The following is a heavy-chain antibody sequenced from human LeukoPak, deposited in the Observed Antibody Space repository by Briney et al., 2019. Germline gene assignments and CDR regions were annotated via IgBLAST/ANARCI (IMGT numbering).Heavy chain of an antibody. CDR2: IYYSGST. D-gene: IGHD4-4*01. J-gene: IGHJ4*02. CDR1: GGSISSYY. CDR3: ARTVFTPGPDTYYFDY. V-gene: IGHV4-59*08. Sequence: SETLSLTCTVSGGSISSYYWSWIRQPPGKGLEWIGYIYYSGSTNYNPSLKSRVTISVDTSKNQFSLKLSSVTAADTAVYYCARTVFTPGPDTYYFDYWGQGTLDTVSS.